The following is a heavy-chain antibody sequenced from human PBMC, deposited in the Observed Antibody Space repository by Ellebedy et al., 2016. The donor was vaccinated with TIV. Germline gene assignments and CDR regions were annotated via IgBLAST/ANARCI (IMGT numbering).Heavy chain of an antibody. CDR3: ARDLQGGAENYGMDV. CDR2: MYYSGST. V-gene: IGHV4-59*12. Sequence: SETLSLTXAVYGGSFSGYYWSWIRQPPGKGLECLGYMYYSGSTNYNPSLKSRVTISLGTSKNQFSLRLTSVTAADSAMYYCARDLQGGAENYGMDVWGQGTTVTVSS. D-gene: IGHD3-16*01. J-gene: IGHJ6*02. CDR1: GGSFSGYY.